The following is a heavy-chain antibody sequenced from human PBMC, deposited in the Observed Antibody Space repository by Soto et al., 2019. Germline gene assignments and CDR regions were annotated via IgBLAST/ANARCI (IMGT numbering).Heavy chain of an antibody. D-gene: IGHD6-13*01. CDR2: VSGSGGST. J-gene: IGHJ4*02. CDR3: AKGRAPYSSSWQLDY. CDR1: GFTFSSYA. Sequence: EVQLLESGGGLVQPGGSLRLSCAASGFTFSSYAMSWVRQAPGKGLEWVSAVSGSGGSTYYADSVKGRFTISRDNSKNTLYLQMNSLRAEDTAVYYCAKGRAPYSSSWQLDYWGQGTLVTVSS. V-gene: IGHV3-23*01.